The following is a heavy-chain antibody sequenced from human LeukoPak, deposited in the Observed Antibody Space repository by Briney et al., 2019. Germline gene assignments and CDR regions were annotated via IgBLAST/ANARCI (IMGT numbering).Heavy chain of an antibody. D-gene: IGHD3-10*01. CDR1: GFTFSIYG. Sequence: GGTLRLSCAASGFTFSIYGMSWVRQAPGKGLEWVSAISGSGGSTYYADSVKGRFTVSRDTSKNTLYLQMNSLRAEDTALYYCAKDTARTMVRGVLYYWGQGTLVTVSS. V-gene: IGHV3-23*01. CDR3: AKDTARTMVRGVLYY. CDR2: ISGSGGST. J-gene: IGHJ4*02.